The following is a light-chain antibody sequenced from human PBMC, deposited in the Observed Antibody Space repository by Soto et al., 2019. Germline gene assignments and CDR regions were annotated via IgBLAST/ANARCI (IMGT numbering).Light chain of an antibody. V-gene: IGKV3-20*01. CDR3: HQYDSWT. J-gene: IGKJ1*01. Sequence: EIVLTQSPGTLSLSPGERATLSCRASQSFNGIYLAWYQQKPGQAPRLLIYGASSRATGIPDRFSGSGSGTDSTLTISRLEPEDFAVYYCHQYDSWTFGQGTKV. CDR1: QSFNGIY. CDR2: GAS.